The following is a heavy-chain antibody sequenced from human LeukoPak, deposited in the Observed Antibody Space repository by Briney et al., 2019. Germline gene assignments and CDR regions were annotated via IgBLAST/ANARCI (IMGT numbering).Heavy chain of an antibody. Sequence: GGSLRLSCAASGFTFSSYAMHWVRQAPGKGLEWVAVISYDGSNKYYADSVKGRFTISRDNSKNTLYLQMNSLRAEDTAVYYCASDYHDKRGHDAFDIWGQGTMVTVSS. D-gene: IGHD3-22*01. J-gene: IGHJ3*02. V-gene: IGHV3-30-3*01. CDR3: ASDYHDKRGHDAFDI. CDR1: GFTFSSYA. CDR2: ISYDGSNK.